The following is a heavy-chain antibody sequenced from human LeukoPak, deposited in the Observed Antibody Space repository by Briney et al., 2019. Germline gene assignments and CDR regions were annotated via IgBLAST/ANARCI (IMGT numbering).Heavy chain of an antibody. CDR3: AKDPGDGYNLGGGFDY. J-gene: IGHJ4*02. CDR1: GFTFSSYG. D-gene: IGHD5-24*01. V-gene: IGHV3-30*02. CDR2: IRYDGSNK. Sequence: PGRSLRLSCAASGFTFSSYGMHWVRQAPGKGLEWVAFIRYDGSNKYYADSVKGRFTISRDNSKNTLYLQMNSLRAEDTAVYYCAKDPGDGYNLGGGFDYWGQGTLVTVSS.